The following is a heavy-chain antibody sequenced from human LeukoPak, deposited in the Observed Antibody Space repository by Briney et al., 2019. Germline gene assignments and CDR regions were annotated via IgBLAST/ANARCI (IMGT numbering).Heavy chain of an antibody. J-gene: IGHJ6*02. CDR2: IYPGDSDT. V-gene: IGHV5-51*01. CDR1: GYSFTSYW. Sequence: GESLKISCKGSGYSFTSYWIGWVRQMPGKGLEWMGIIYPGDSDTRYSPSFQGQVTISADKSISTAYLQWSSLRASDTAMYYCARQRRDGYIQEGPSGMDVWGQGTTVTVSS. D-gene: IGHD5-24*01. CDR3: ARQRRDGYIQEGPSGMDV.